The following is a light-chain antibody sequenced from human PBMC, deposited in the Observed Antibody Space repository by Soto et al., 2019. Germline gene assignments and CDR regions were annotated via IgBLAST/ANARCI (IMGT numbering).Light chain of an antibody. CDR1: SSDVGGSSY. Sequence: QSALTQPASVSGSPGQSITISCTGTSSDVGGSSYVSWYQQHPGKAPKLMIYDVHNRPSGISNRFSASKSGNTASLTISGLQAEDEADYYCSSYRSGSTLVFGGGTKLTVL. CDR2: DVH. CDR3: SSYRSGSTLV. J-gene: IGLJ2*01. V-gene: IGLV2-14*01.